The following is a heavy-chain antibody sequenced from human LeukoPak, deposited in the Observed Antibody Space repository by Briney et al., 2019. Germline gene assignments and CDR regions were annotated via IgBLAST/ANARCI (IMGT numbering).Heavy chain of an antibody. CDR2: INPNSGGT. V-gene: IGHV1-2*02. Sequence: ASVKVSCKASGYTFTGYYMHWVRQAPGQGLEWMGWINPNSGGTNYAQKFQGRVTMTRDTSISTAYMELSRLRSDDTAVYYCAREGPGGPLEPPISLNDYWGQGTLVTVSS. J-gene: IGHJ4*02. CDR1: GYTFTGYY. CDR3: AREGPGGPLEPPISLNDY. D-gene: IGHD1-1*01.